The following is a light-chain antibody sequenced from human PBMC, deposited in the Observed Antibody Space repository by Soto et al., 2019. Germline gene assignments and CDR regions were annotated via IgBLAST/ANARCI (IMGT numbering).Light chain of an antibody. CDR2: GAS. V-gene: IGKV3-20*01. J-gene: IGKJ1*01. Sequence: EIVLTQSPGTLSLSPVQRATLSCRASKSISSSYLAWYQQRPGQAPRLLIYGASSRATGIPDRFSGSGSGTEFTLTISRLEPEDFAVYYCQQYGSPPWTFGQGTKVDI. CDR3: QQYGSPPWT. CDR1: KSISSSY.